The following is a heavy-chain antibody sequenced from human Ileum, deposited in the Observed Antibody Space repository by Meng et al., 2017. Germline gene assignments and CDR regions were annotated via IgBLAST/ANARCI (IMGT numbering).Heavy chain of an antibody. D-gene: IGHD6-19*01. J-gene: IGHJ4*02. Sequence: GESLKISCAASGFTFSSYAMSWVRQAPGKGLEWVSAISGSSGSPYYADSVKGRFTISRDNSKNTLYLKMNSLRAEDTAVYYCAKDSSGWYFSSAGNYWGQGTLVTVSS. V-gene: IGHV3-23*01. CDR2: ISGSSGSP. CDR3: AKDSSGWYFSSAGNY. CDR1: GFTFSSYA.